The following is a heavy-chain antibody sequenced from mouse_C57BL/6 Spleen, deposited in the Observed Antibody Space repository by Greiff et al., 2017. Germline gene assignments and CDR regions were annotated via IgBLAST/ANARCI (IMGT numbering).Heavy chain of an antibody. CDR2: IWWDDDK. J-gene: IGHJ3*01. V-gene: IGHV8-8*01. D-gene: IGHD6-1*01. CDR3: ARIASAGAWFAY. Sequence: VKLVESGPGILQPSQTLSLTCSFSGFSLSTFGMGVGWIRQPSGKGLEWLAHIWWDDDKYYNPALKSRLTISKDTSKNQVFLKIANVDTADTATYYCARIASAGAWFAYWGQGTLVTVSA. CDR1: GFSLSTFGMG.